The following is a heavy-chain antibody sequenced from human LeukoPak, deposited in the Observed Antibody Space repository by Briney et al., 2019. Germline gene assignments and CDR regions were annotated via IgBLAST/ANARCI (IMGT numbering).Heavy chain of an antibody. CDR1: GGSISSSSYY. V-gene: IGHV4-39*07. D-gene: IGHD3-16*01. Sequence: SETLSLTCTVSGGSISSSSYYWGWIRQPPGKGLEWIGSIYYSGSTYYSPSLKSRVTISVDTSKNQFSLKLSSVTAADTAVYYCANQGGYYFDYWGQGTLVTVSS. J-gene: IGHJ4*02. CDR2: IYYSGST. CDR3: ANQGGYYFDY.